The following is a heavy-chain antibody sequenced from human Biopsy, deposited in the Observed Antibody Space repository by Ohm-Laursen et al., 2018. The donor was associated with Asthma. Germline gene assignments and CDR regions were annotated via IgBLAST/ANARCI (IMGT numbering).Heavy chain of an antibody. CDR2: ISFDGTNR. CDR3: AKEVFPGWELRRGPDS. D-gene: IGHD1-26*01. Sequence: SLRLSCSASGFSFSNYGMHWVRQAPGKGVDWVAVISFDGTNRNYTDSVKGRFTISRDNSRNTLHLEMNSLRAEDTAVYFCAKEVFPGWELRRGPDSWGQGTLVTVSS. V-gene: IGHV3-30*18. CDR1: GFSFSNYG. J-gene: IGHJ4*02.